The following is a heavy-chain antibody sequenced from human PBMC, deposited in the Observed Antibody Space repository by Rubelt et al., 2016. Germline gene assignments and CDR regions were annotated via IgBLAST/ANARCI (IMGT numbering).Heavy chain of an antibody. J-gene: IGHJ4*02. Sequence: EVQLVESGGGLVQPGGSLRLSCAASGFTFSSYEMNWVRQAPGKGLEWVSYISSSGSTIYDEGCVKGRYTSSRCNGNNSLYRKMNGLRAEDTAVYYCAGSDIGATITDYWGQGTLVTVSS. CDR1: GFTFSSYE. CDR2: ISSSGSTI. CDR3: AGSDIGATITDY. D-gene: IGHD5-12*01. V-gene: IGHV3-48*03.